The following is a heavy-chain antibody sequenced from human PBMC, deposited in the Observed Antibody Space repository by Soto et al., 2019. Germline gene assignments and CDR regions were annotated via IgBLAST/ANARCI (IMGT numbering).Heavy chain of an antibody. CDR2: IKPDGSDK. CDR1: GFTFSSYW. D-gene: IGHD5-18*01. V-gene: IGHV3-7*01. Sequence: EVQLVESGGGLVQPGGSLRLSCAASGFTFSSYWMSWVRQAPGKGLEWVVNIKPDGSDKYYVDSVKGRFTISRDNAQNSVYLQMHSLRAEDTAVYYCARQYTYGRVWGQGTLVTVSS. J-gene: IGHJ4*02. CDR3: ARQYTYGRV.